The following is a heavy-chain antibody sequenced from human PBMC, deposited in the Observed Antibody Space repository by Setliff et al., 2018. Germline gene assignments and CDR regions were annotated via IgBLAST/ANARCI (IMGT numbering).Heavy chain of an antibody. CDR1: GDSISRSTYY. V-gene: IGHV4-39*01. J-gene: IGHJ4*02. Sequence: PSETLSLTCTLSGDSISRSTYYWGWIRQSPGEGLDWIGTVDRSGNTFYNPSLRSRVTISVDTSKNQISLKLTSVSAADTAVYYCARRDSTSYYGYSFDFWGRGTLVTVSS. D-gene: IGHD3-22*01. CDR2: VDRSGNT. CDR3: ARRDSTSYYGYSFDF.